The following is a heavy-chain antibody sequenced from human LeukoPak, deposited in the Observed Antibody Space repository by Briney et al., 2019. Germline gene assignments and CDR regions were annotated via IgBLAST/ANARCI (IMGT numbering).Heavy chain of an antibody. D-gene: IGHD3-10*01. J-gene: IGHJ6*02. CDR2: IIPILGIA. V-gene: IGHV1-69*04. Sequence: SVKVSCKASGGTFSSYAISWVRQAPGQGLEWMGRIIPILGIANYAQKFQGRVTITADKSTSTAYMELSSLRSEDTAVYYCARFPLDHYGSGNYGMDVWGQGTTVTVSS. CDR1: GGTFSSYA. CDR3: ARFPLDHYGSGNYGMDV.